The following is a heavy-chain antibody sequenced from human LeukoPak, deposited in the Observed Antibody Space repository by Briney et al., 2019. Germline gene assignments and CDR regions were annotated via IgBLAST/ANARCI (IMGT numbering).Heavy chain of an antibody. Sequence: GGSLRLSCAASGFTFSSYWMHWVRQAPGKGLVWVSRINSDGSSTSYADSVKGRFTISRDNAKNTLYLQMNSLRAEDTAVYYCARVRYFDFFDYWGQGTLVTVSS. CDR1: GFTFSSYW. CDR3: ARVRYFDFFDY. V-gene: IGHV3-74*01. CDR2: INSDGSST. J-gene: IGHJ4*02. D-gene: IGHD3-9*01.